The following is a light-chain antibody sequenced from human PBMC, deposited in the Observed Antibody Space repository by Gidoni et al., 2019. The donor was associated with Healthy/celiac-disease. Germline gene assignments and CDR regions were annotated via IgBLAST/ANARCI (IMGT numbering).Light chain of an antibody. Sequence: DIQMTRSPSSLSASVGDRGPITCRASQGIRNDLGWYQQKPGQAPKRLIYAASSFHSGVPSRFSGSGSGTEFTLTISSVQPEDFATYYCLQHNSYALTFGGGTKVEIK. CDR1: QGIRND. J-gene: IGKJ4*01. CDR2: AAS. CDR3: LQHNSYALT. V-gene: IGKV1-17*01.